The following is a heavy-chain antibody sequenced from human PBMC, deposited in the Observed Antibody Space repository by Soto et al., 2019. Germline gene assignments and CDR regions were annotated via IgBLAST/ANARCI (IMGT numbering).Heavy chain of an antibody. V-gene: IGHV3-23*01. CDR1: GFTFSSYA. CDR3: AKGALPGYYYSGMDV. CDR2: ISGSGGST. Sequence: GGSLRLSCAASGFTFSSYAMSWVRQAPGKGLEWVSAISGSGGSTYYADSVKGRFTISRYDSKNTLYLQMTILRAEDTAVYYCAKGALPGYYYSGMDVWGEGTTVTVSA. J-gene: IGHJ6*04.